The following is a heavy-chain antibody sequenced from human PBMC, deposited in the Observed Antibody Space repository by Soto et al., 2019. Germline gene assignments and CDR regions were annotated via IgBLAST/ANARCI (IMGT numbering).Heavy chain of an antibody. CDR2: VYYSGSA. J-gene: IGHJ4*02. CDR3: ARGSMVRGPTPFDY. CDR1: GGSIVSYY. V-gene: IGHV4-59*01. Sequence: PSETLSLTCNVSGGSIVSYYCNCIRHPPLKTLEWIGDVYYSGSANYNPSLKSRVTISVDMSRNQFSLKLNSVTAADTAVYYCARGSMVRGPTPFDYWGQGTLVTVSS. D-gene: IGHD3-10*01.